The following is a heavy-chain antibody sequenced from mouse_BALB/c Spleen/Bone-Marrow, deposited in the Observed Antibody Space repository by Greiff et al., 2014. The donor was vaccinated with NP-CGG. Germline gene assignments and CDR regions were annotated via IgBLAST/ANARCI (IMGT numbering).Heavy chain of an antibody. CDR3: ARRGDYYGAMDY. Sequence: GAELVKPGASVKLSCKASGYIFTNYWMHWVKQRPGQGLSWIGEINPTNGRSNYNEKFKSKATLTVDKSSSTAYMQLSSLTSEDSAVYYCARRGDYYGAMDYWGQGTSVTVSS. CDR2: INPTNGRS. CDR1: GYIFTNYW. D-gene: IGHD1-1*01. V-gene: IGHV1S81*02. J-gene: IGHJ4*01.